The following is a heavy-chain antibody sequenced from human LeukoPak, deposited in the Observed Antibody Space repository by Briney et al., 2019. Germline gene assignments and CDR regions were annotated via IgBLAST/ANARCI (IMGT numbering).Heavy chain of an antibody. V-gene: IGHV1-18*01. CDR1: GYTFTSYG. CDR2: ISAYNGNT. D-gene: IGHD3-22*01. J-gene: IGHJ1*01. Sequence: GASVKVSCKASGYTFTSYGISWVRQAPGRGLEWMGWISAYNGNTNYAQKLQGRVTMTTDTSTSTAYMELRSLRSDDTAVYYCARDYRGHYYDSSGYSHFQHWGQGTLVTVSS. CDR3: ARDYRGHYYDSSGYSHFQH.